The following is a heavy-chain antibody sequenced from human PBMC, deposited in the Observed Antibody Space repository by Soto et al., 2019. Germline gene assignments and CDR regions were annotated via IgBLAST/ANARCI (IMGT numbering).Heavy chain of an antibody. Sequence: QVQLVESGGGVVQPGRSLRLSCAASGFTFSSYGMHWVRQAPGKGLEWVAVISYDGSNKYYADSVKGRFTISRDNSKNTLYLQMNSLRAEDTAVYYCAKGPEIVLVPAAMTYYYGMDVWGQGTTVTVSS. J-gene: IGHJ6*02. CDR2: ISYDGSNK. CDR3: AKGPEIVLVPAAMTYYYGMDV. CDR1: GFTFSSYG. V-gene: IGHV3-30*18. D-gene: IGHD2-2*01.